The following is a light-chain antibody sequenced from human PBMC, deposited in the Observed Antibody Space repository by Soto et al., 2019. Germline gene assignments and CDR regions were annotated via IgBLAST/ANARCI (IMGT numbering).Light chain of an antibody. V-gene: IGLV2-14*01. CDR1: SSDVGGYNY. J-gene: IGLJ2*01. CDR3: SSYTSSSTVL. Sequence: QSVLTQPASVSGSLGQSITISCTGTSSDVGGYNYVSWYQQHPGKNPKVVIFEVTKRPSGVSSRFSGSKSGNTASLTVSGLQSEEEGDYYCSSYTSSSTVLFGGGTKLTVL. CDR2: EVT.